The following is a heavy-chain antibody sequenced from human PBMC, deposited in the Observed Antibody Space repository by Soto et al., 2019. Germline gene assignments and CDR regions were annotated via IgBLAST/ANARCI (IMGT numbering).Heavy chain of an antibody. V-gene: IGHV4-59*01. CDR2: IYYSGST. CDR1: GVSISSYY. Sequence: SETLSLTCPFSGVSISSYYWSWIRQPPGKGLEWIGYIYYSGSTNYNPSLKSRVTISVDTSKNQFSLKLSSVTAADTAVYYCARGQYCSGGSCYYDYWGQGTLVTVSS. CDR3: ARGQYCSGGSCYYDY. J-gene: IGHJ4*02. D-gene: IGHD2-15*01.